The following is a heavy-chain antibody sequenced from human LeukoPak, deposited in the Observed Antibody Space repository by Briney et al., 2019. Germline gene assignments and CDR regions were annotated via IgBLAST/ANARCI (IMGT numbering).Heavy chain of an antibody. V-gene: IGHV1-8*01. CDR2: MNPNSGNT. CDR3: AIGSGSYPID. J-gene: IGHJ4*02. Sequence: MGWMNPNSGNTGYAQKFQGRVTMTRNTSISTAYMELSSLRSEDTAVYYCAIGSGSYPIDWGQGTLVTVSS. D-gene: IGHD3-10*01.